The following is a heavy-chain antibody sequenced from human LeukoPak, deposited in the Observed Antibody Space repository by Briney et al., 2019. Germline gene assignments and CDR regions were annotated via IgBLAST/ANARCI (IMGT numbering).Heavy chain of an antibody. Sequence: ASVKVSCKASGYTFTNYGISWVRQAPGQGLEWMGWISIYNGNTNYAQKLQGRVTMTTDTSTRTAYMELRSLRSDDTAVYYCARDNAYYPFDYWGQGTLVTVSS. D-gene: IGHD3-16*01. CDR3: ARDNAYYPFDY. CDR1: GYTFTNYG. J-gene: IGHJ4*02. CDR2: ISIYNGNT. V-gene: IGHV1-18*01.